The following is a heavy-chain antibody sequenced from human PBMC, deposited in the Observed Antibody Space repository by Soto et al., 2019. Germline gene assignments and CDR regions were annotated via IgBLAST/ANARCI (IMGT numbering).Heavy chain of an antibody. J-gene: IGHJ1*01. Sequence: PSETLSLTCAVSGGSISSGGYSWSWIRQPPGKGLEWIGYIYHSGSTYYNPSLKSRVTISVDRSKNQFSLKLSSVTAADTAVYYCARGAPVFIQQWGQGTLVTVSS. CDR1: GGSISSGGYS. D-gene: IGHD3-10*01. CDR2: IYHSGST. V-gene: IGHV4-30-2*01. CDR3: ARGAPVFIQQ.